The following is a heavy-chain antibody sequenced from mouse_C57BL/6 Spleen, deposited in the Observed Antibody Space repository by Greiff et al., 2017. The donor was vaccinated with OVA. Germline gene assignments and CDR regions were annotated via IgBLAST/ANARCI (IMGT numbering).Heavy chain of an antibody. CDR1: GYTFTSYW. Sequence: QVQLQQPGAELVKPGASVKLSCKASGYTFTSYWMHWVKQRPGQGLEWIGMIHPNSGSTNYNEKFKSKATLTVDKSSSTAYMQLSSLTSEDSAVYYCARTLTTVAFDYWGQGTTLTVSS. CDR3: ARTLTTVAFDY. J-gene: IGHJ2*01. D-gene: IGHD1-1*01. CDR2: IHPNSGST. V-gene: IGHV1-64*01.